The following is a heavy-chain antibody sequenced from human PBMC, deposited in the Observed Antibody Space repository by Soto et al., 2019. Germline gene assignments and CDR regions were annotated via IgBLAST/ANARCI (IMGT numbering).Heavy chain of an antibody. D-gene: IGHD6-19*01. Sequence: QLVQSGAEVKKPGSSVKVSCKAFGYTFISYGIGWVRQAPGQGLEWMGWIATHNDNTNYAQQFQGRVTFTTDTSTSTAYMELRSLTSDDTAIYYCARVYSSGWKGLGYWGQGNLVTVSS. V-gene: IGHV1-18*01. J-gene: IGHJ4*02. CDR1: GYTFISYG. CDR2: IATHNDNT. CDR3: ARVYSSGWKGLGY.